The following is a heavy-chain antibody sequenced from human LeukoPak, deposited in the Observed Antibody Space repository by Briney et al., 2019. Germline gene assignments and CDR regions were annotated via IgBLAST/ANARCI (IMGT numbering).Heavy chain of an antibody. Sequence: GGSLRLSCAASGFIVSSYTMSWVRQAPGEGLEWVSAISRSHGTYYTDPVKGRFTISRDNSKETLYLQMNSLRADDTAVYYCAKCSTSAYTTGWCNWIDPWGQGTLVTVSS. CDR3: AKCSTSAYTTGWCNWIDP. D-gene: IGHD6-19*01. CDR1: GFIVSSYT. V-gene: IGHV3-23*01. CDR2: ISRSHGT. J-gene: IGHJ5*02.